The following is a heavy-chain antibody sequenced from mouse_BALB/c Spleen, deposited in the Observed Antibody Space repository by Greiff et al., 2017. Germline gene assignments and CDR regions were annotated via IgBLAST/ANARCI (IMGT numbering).Heavy chain of an antibody. CDR2: ILPGSGST. J-gene: IGHJ3*01. Sequence: VQRVESGAELMKPGASVKISCKATGYTFSSYWIEWVKQRPGHGLEWIGEILPGSGSTNYNEKFKGKATFTADTSSNTAYMQLSSLTSEDSAVYYCARGALIYDGFWFAYWGQGTLVTVSA. V-gene: IGHV1-9*01. CDR1: GYTFSSYW. CDR3: ARGALIYDGFWFAY. D-gene: IGHD2-3*01.